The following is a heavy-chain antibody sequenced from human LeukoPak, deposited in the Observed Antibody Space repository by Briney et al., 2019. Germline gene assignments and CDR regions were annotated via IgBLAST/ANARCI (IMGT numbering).Heavy chain of an antibody. Sequence: QASETLSLTCTVSGGSISSSSYYWGWIRQPAGKGLEWIGRIYIFSGSTNYNPSLKSRVTISVDTSKNQFSLKLTSVTAADTAVYYCARVDGSCSGGSCPSGNWFDPWGQGTLVTVSS. J-gene: IGHJ5*02. CDR2: IYIFSGST. CDR1: GGSISSSSYY. CDR3: ARVDGSCSGGSCPSGNWFDP. D-gene: IGHD2-15*01. V-gene: IGHV4-61*02.